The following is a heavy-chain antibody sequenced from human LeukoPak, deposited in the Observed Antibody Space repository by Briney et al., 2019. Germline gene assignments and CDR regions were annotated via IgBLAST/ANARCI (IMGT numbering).Heavy chain of an antibody. Sequence: PGRSLRLSCAASGFTFSSYAMHWVRQAPGKGLEWVSYISSSSSTIYYADSVKGRFTISRDNAKNSLYLQMNSLRAEDTAVYYCARGHSGSYPFYFDYWGQGTLVTVSS. J-gene: IGHJ4*02. D-gene: IGHD1-26*01. CDR2: ISSSSSTI. V-gene: IGHV3-48*01. CDR3: ARGHSGSYPFYFDY. CDR1: GFTFSSYA.